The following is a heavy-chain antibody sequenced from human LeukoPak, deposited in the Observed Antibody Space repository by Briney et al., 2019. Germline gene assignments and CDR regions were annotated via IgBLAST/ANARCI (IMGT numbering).Heavy chain of an antibody. Sequence: SETLSLTCTVSGGSISSSSYYWGWIRQPPGKGLEWIGSIYYSGSTYYNPSLKSRVTISVDTSKNQFSLKLSSVTAADTAVYYCARVTGRTRFDPWGQGTLVTVSS. CDR2: IYYSGST. CDR1: GGSISSSSYY. D-gene: IGHD1-20*01. CDR3: ARVTGRTRFDP. J-gene: IGHJ5*02. V-gene: IGHV4-39*07.